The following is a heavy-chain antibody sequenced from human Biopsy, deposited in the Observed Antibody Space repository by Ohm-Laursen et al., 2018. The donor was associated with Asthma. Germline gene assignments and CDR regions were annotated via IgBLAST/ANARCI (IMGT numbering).Heavy chain of an antibody. CDR2: INGKSNSI. V-gene: IGHV3-11*04. J-gene: IGHJ6*02. CDR3: ARDQGIAAAGTIFDYYYYGMDV. Sequence: GSLRLSCAASGFTFSDYYMSWIRQAPGKGLEWISYINGKSNSIEYADSVKGRFTISRDNAKNSLYLQMNSLRAEDTAVYYCARDQGIAAAGTIFDYYYYGMDVWGQGTTVTVSS. CDR1: GFTFSDYY. D-gene: IGHD6-13*01.